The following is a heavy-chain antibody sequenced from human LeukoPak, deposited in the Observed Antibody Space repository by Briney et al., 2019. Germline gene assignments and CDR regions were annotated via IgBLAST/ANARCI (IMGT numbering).Heavy chain of an antibody. V-gene: IGHV4-34*01. J-gene: IGHJ5*02. D-gene: IGHD4-17*01. CDR3: ARDSGTTGEVRFDP. CDR1: GGSFSGYY. CDR2: IYYSGST. Sequence: PSETLSLTCAVYGGSFSGYYWSWIRQPPGKGLEWIGSIYYSGSTYYNPSLKSRVTISVDTSKNQFSLKLSSVTAADAAIYYCARDSGTTGEVRFDPWGQGILVTVSA.